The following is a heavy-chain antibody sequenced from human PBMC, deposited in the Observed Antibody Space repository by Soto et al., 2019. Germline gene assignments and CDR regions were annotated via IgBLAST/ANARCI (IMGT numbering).Heavy chain of an antibody. J-gene: IGHJ5*02. CDR3: ATDLHYYDSSGYFNPRP. CDR1: GYTLTELS. V-gene: IGHV1-24*01. D-gene: IGHD3-22*01. Sequence: ASVKVSCKVSGYTLTELSMHWVRQAPGKGLEWMGGFDPEDGETIYAQKFQGRVTMTEDTSTDTAYMELSSLRSEDTAVYYCATDLHYYDSSGYFNPRPWGQGTLVTVSS. CDR2: FDPEDGET.